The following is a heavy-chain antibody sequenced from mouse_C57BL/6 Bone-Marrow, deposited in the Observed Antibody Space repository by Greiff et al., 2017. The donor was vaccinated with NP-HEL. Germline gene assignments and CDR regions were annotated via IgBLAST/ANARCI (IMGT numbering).Heavy chain of an antibody. D-gene: IGHD4-1*01. J-gene: IGHJ2*01. Sequence: QVQLQQSGAELVKPGASVTISCKASGYAFSSSWMNWVKQRPGKGLEWIGRIYPGDGDTNYNGKFKGKATLTADKSSSTAYMQLSSLTSEDSAVYFCAKDWNYFDYWGQGTTLTVSS. V-gene: IGHV1-80*01. CDR1: GYAFSSSW. CDR2: IYPGDGDT. CDR3: AKDWNYFDY.